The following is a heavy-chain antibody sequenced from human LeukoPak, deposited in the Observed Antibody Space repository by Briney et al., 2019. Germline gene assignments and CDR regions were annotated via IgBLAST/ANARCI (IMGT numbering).Heavy chain of an antibody. CDR1: GLTFSSYA. J-gene: IGHJ6*02. D-gene: IGHD2-8*02. Sequence: GRSLRLSCAASGLTFSSYAMHWVRQAPGKGLEWVAVISYDGSNKYYADSVKGRFTISRDNSKNTLYLQMNSLRAEDTAVYYCALLLLGNPPMDVWGQGTTVTVSS. CDR2: ISYDGSNK. V-gene: IGHV3-30*04. CDR3: ALLLLGNPPMDV.